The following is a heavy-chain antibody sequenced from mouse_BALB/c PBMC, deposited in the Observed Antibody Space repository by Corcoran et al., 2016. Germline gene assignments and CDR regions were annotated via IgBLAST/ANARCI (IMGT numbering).Heavy chain of an antibody. CDR3: ARWDWYFDV. J-gene: IGHJ1*01. V-gene: IGHV14-3*02. CDR1: GFNIKDTY. CDR2: IDPANGNT. Sequence: EVQLQQSGAELVKPGASVKLSCTASGFNIKDTYMHWVKQRPEQGLEWIGRIDPANGNTKYDPKFQGKATITADTSSNTAYLQLSSLTSEDTTVFYCARWDWYFDVWGAGTTVTVSS.